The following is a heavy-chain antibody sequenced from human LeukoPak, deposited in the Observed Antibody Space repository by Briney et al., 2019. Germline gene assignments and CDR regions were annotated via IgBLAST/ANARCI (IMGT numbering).Heavy chain of an antibody. V-gene: IGHV4-4*07. CDR1: GGTMTNYY. CDR2: IYSSGST. J-gene: IGHJ4*02. Sequence: SETLSLTCTVSGGTMTNYYWSWIRQRAGKELECIGRIYSSGSTNYNPSLKSRVTMSVDTSKNQFSLNLTSVTVADMAVNFCARVGVVESSGYHDYYFDFWGQGSLVTVSS. D-gene: IGHD3-22*01. CDR3: ARVGVVESSGYHDYYFDF.